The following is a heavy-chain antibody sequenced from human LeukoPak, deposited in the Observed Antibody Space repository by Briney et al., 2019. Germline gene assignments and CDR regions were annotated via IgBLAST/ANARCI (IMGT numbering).Heavy chain of an antibody. CDR3: VKVGYGSGTWGWFAP. CDR1: GASISGHF. D-gene: IGHD3-10*01. J-gene: IGHJ5*02. Sequence: SETLSLTCNVSGASISGHFVSWIRQSPGKGRECIGYIYSGTVDYNPSLNSRATISGDTSKNQVSLNLKSVTTVDTAMYYCVKVGYGSGTWGWFAPWGQGILVTVST. V-gene: IGHV4-59*11. CDR2: IYSGTV.